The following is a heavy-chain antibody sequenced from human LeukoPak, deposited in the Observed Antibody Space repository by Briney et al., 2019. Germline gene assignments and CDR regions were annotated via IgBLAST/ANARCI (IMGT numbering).Heavy chain of an antibody. D-gene: IGHD3-22*01. CDR1: GFTFSSYA. CDR2: ISSNGGST. Sequence: GGSLRLSCAASGFTFSSYAMHWVRQAPGKGLEYVPAISSNGGSTYYANSVKGRFTISRDNSKNTLYLQMGSLRAEDMAVYYCARAYYYDSSGYAHWGQGTLVTVSS. V-gene: IGHV3-64*01. J-gene: IGHJ4*02. CDR3: ARAYYYDSSGYAH.